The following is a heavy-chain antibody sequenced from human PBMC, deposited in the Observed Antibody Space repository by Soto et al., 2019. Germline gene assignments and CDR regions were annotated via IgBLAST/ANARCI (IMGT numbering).Heavy chain of an antibody. V-gene: IGHV1-18*01. CDR1: GYTFTTYG. D-gene: IGHD2-2*01. J-gene: IGHJ3*01. CDR3: ARVKVPAAVLGAFDA. Sequence: QAQLVQSGGEMKKAGASVKVSCKASGYTFTTYGITWVRQAPGQGLDWMGWINPLKGDTKSAANFQDRVTMTTDTSTRTAYMELRSLRSDDTAVYYCARVKVPAAVLGAFDAWGQGTLVTVSS. CDR2: INPLKGDT.